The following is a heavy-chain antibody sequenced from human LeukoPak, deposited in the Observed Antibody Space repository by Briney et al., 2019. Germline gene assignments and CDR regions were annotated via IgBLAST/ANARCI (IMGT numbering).Heavy chain of an antibody. D-gene: IGHD4-17*01. J-gene: IGHJ4*02. CDR3: ARLFTVTTSFDY. CDR1: GGSISSYY. V-gene: IGHV4-4*07. Sequence: SETLSLTCTVSGGSISSYYWSWIRQPAGKGLEWIGRIYTSGTTHYNPSLKSRVTMSVDTSKNQFPLKLSSVTAADTAVYYCARLFTVTTSFDYWGRGTLVTVSS. CDR2: IYTSGTT.